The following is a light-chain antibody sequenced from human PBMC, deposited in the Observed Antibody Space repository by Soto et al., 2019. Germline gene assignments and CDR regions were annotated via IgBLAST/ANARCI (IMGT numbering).Light chain of an antibody. Sequence: EIVMTQSPATLSVSPGERATLSCRASQSVSSNLAWYQQIPGQAPRLIIYGASARATGIPVRFSGSGSETEFTLTISSLQSEDFAVYYGQQYKNWPPWTFGQGTKVDIK. J-gene: IGKJ1*01. CDR2: GAS. CDR3: QQYKNWPPWT. CDR1: QSVSSN. V-gene: IGKV3-15*01.